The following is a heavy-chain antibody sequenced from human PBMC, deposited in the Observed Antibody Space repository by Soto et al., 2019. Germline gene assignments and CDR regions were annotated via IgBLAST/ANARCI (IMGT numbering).Heavy chain of an antibody. CDR2: INPSGGST. CDR3: ASLPYYYDSSGYLDDAFDI. D-gene: IGHD3-22*01. J-gene: IGHJ3*02. CDR1: GYTFTSYY. V-gene: IGHV1-46*01. Sequence: ASVKVSCKASGYTFTSYYMHWVRQAPGQGLEWMGIINPSGGSTSYAQKFQGRVTMTRDTSTSTVYMELSSLRSEDTAVYYCASLPYYYDSSGYLDDAFDIWGQGTMVTVSS.